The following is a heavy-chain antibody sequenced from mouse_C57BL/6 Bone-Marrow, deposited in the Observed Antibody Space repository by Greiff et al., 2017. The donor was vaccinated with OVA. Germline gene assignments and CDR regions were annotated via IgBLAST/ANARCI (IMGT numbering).Heavy chain of an antibody. CDR2: ISYDGSN. V-gene: IGHV3-6*01. D-gene: IGHD1-1*01. Sequence: EVQVVESGPGLVKPSQSLSLTCSVTGYSITSGYYWNWIRQFPGNKLEWMGYISYDGSNNYNPSLKNRISITRDTSKNQFFLKLNSVTTEDTATYYCARDRDGSSSYYFDYWGQGTTLTVSS. J-gene: IGHJ2*01. CDR3: ARDRDGSSSYYFDY. CDR1: GYSITSGYY.